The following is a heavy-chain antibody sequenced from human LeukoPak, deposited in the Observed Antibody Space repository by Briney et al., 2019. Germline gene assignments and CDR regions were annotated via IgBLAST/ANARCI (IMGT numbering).Heavy chain of an antibody. CDR1: GYTFTGYY. J-gene: IGHJ4*02. D-gene: IGHD6-19*01. CDR2: INPNSGGT. CDR3: ARDLTRSSGWYGY. Sequence: GASVKVSCKASGYTFTGYYMHWVRQAPGQGLEWMGWINPNSGGTNYAQKFQGRVTMTRDTSISTTYMELSRLRSDDTAVYYCARDLTRSSGWYGYWGQGTLVTVSS. V-gene: IGHV1-2*02.